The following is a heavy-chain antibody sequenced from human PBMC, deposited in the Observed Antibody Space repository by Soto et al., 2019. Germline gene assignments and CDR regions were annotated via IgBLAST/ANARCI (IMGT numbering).Heavy chain of an antibody. CDR1: GFTFDDYN. CDR3: VKETYYYDVSSYYPLGS. J-gene: IGHJ5*02. CDR2: ISRDGTNT. Sequence: GGSLRLSCAASGFTFDDYNLHWVRQAPGKGLEWVSLISRDGTNTNYAESVKGRFTISRDNSKNSLYLQMNSLRTEDTALYYCVKETYYYDVSSYYPLGSWGQGTLVTVSS. D-gene: IGHD3-22*01. V-gene: IGHV3-43*01.